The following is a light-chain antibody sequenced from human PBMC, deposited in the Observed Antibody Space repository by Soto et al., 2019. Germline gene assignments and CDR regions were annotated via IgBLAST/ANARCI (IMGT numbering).Light chain of an antibody. CDR2: DVN. CDR3: CSFGGRVFV. Sequence: QSVLTQPRSVSGSPGQSVTISCTGTSSDVGGYNYVTWYQHHPGKAPKLMISDVNKRASGVPDRFSASKSGNTASLTISGFQSEDEADYYCCSFGGRVFVFGTGTKLTAL. CDR1: SSDVGGYNY. V-gene: IGLV2-11*01. J-gene: IGLJ1*01.